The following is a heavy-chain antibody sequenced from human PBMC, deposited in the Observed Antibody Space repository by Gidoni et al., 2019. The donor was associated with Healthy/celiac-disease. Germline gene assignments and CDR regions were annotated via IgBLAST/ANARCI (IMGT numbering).Heavy chain of an antibody. D-gene: IGHD3-16*01. Sequence: EVQLVESGGGLVQPGGSLSLSCAASGFTFSSYSMNWVRQAPGKGLEWVSYISSSSSTIYYADSVKGRFTISRDNAKNSLYLQMNSLRAEDTAVYYCARDRGISAFDIWGQGTMVTVSS. J-gene: IGHJ3*02. CDR1: GFTFSSYS. CDR3: ARDRGISAFDI. V-gene: IGHV3-48*01. CDR2: ISSSSSTI.